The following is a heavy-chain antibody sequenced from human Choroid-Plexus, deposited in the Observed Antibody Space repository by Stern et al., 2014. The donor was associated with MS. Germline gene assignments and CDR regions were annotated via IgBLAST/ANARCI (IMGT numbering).Heavy chain of an antibody. D-gene: IGHD2-15*01. CDR1: GFTFSNFA. V-gene: IGHV3-30*18. Sequence: VQLVESGAGVAQPGSSLILSCAASGFTFSNFAMHWVRQAPGQGLEWVGLISYDGSDKYYADSVKGRFTIFRDNSKNTLYMHMNSLRAEDTAVYYCAKDRQWSTYFFDYWGQGSLVTVSS. CDR3: AKDRQWSTYFFDY. CDR2: ISYDGSDK. J-gene: IGHJ4*02.